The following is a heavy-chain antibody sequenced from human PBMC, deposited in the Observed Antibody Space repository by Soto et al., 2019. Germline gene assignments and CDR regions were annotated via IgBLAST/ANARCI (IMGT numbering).Heavy chain of an antibody. CDR1: GFTFSNAW. CDR3: TTNAAGTGYFDY. D-gene: IGHD6-13*01. J-gene: IGHJ4*02. V-gene: IGHV3-15*01. Sequence: GSLRLSCAASGFTFSNAWMSWVRQAPGKGLEWVGRIKSKTDGGTTDYAAPVKGRFTISRDDSKNTLYLQMNSLKTEDTAVYYCTTNAAGTGYFDYWGQGTLVTVSS. CDR2: IKSKTDGGTT.